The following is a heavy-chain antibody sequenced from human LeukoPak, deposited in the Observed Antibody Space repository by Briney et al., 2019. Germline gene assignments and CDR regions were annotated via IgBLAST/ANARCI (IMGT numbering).Heavy chain of an antibody. CDR3: ASSEGIAAAGGFDY. Sequence: GGSLRLSCAASGFTFSSYSMNWARQAPGKGLEWVSSISSSSSYIYYADSVKGRFTISRDNAKNSLYLQMNSLRAEDTAVYYCASSEGIAAAGGFDYWGQGTLVTVSS. CDR2: ISSSSSYI. D-gene: IGHD6-13*01. J-gene: IGHJ4*02. CDR1: GFTFSSYS. V-gene: IGHV3-21*01.